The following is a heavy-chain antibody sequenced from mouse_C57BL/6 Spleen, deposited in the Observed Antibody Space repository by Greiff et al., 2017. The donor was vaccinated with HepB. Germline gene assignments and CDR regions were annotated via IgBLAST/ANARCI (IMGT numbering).Heavy chain of an antibody. CDR1: GYTFTSYG. V-gene: IGHV1-81*01. J-gene: IGHJ4*01. Sequence: QVHVKQSGAELARPGASVKLSCKASGYTFTSYGISWVKQRTGQGLEWIGEIYPRSGNTYYNEKFKGKATLTADKSSSTAYMELRSLTSEDSAVYFCERPESSGYAYYYAMDYWGQGTSVTVSS. D-gene: IGHD3-2*02. CDR2: IYPRSGNT. CDR3: ERPESSGYAYYYAMDY.